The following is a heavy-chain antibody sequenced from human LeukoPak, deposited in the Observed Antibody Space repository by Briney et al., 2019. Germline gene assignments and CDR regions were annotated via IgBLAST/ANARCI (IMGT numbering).Heavy chain of an antibody. D-gene: IGHD1-26*01. CDR1: GFTFSNYG. Sequence: GGSLRLSCAASGFTFSNYGMHWVRQAPGKGLVWVSCIRSDGSTTSIADSAKGRFTISRDNAKNTVYLQMNSLRAEDTAVYYCVRDNRSYNFDYWGQGTLVTVSS. CDR3: VRDNRSYNFDY. CDR2: IRSDGSTT. J-gene: IGHJ4*02. V-gene: IGHV3-74*01.